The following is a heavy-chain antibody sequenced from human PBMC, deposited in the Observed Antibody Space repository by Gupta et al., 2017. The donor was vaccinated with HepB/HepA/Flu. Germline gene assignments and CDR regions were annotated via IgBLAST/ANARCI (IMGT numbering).Heavy chain of an antibody. CDR1: GGTFSSYA. CDR2: IITIFGTA. V-gene: IGHV1-69*01. Sequence: QVQLVQSGAEVKKPGSSVKVSCKASGGTFSSYAISWVLQAPGQGLEWMGGIITIFGTANYAQKVQGRVTITADESTITAYMELSSLRSEDTAVYYCARDIVVVPAAIEPYYYYYMDVWGKGTTVTVSS. CDR3: ARDIVVVPAAIEPYYYYYMDV. D-gene: IGHD2-2*02. J-gene: IGHJ6*03.